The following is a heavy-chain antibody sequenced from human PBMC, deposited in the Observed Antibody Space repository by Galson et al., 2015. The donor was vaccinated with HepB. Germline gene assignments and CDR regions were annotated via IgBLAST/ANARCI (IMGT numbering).Heavy chain of an antibody. Sequence: SVKVSCKASGGTFSSYAISWVRQAPGQGLEWMGGINPSGGRTSYAQKFQGRVTMTRDTSTSTVYMELSSLRSEDTAVYYCARDQRGGIDGYNIDYWGQGTLVTVSS. CDR3: ARDQRGGIDGYNIDY. CDR2: INPSGGRT. CDR1: GGTFSSYA. J-gene: IGHJ4*02. V-gene: IGHV1-46*01. D-gene: IGHD5-24*01.